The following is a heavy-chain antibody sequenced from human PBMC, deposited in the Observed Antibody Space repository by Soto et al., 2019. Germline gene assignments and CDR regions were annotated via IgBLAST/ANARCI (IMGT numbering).Heavy chain of an antibody. V-gene: IGHV1-69*13. CDR3: AREGSGYNF. CDR1: GGSFSNFG. D-gene: IGHD5-12*01. CDR2: IVPVFGRP. J-gene: IGHJ4*02. Sequence: SVNVSCKASGGSFSNFGISWVRQAPGQGLEWMGGIVPVFGRPNYAQRFRGRLTITADESTSTGYMELISLRSDDTAVYYCAREGSGYNFWGQGTQVTVSS.